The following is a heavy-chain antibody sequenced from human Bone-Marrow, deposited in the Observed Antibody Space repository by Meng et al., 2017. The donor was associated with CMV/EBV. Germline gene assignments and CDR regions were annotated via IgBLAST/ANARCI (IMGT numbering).Heavy chain of an antibody. CDR2: IYSGGST. Sequence: GESLKISCTASGFTVSSNYMSWVRQAPGKGLEWVSVIYSGGSTYYADSVKGRFTISRDNAKNSLYLQMNSLRAEDTAVYYCARVSRGKIVVGAGRAFDYWGQGTRVTVYS. V-gene: IGHV3-53*01. D-gene: IGHD1-26*01. CDR3: ARVSRGKIVVGAGRAFDY. CDR1: GFTVSSNY. J-gene: IGHJ4*02.